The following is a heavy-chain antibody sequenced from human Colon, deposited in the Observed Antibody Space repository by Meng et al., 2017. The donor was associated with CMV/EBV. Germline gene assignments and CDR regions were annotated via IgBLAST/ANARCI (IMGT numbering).Heavy chain of an antibody. CDR3: AKDRAYCGSFSCSPNYFDG. V-gene: IGHV3-23*01. J-gene: IGHJ4*02. Sequence: GGSLRLSCAGSGFSFSSFAISWVRQAPGKGLEWVSLIRDTGARTYYADSVKGRFTISRDNSKNTLYLRMIDLRAEDTAMYYCAKDRAYCGSFSCSPNYFDGWGQGNLVTVSS. CDR1: GFSFSSFA. CDR2: IRDTGART. D-gene: IGHD2-21*01.